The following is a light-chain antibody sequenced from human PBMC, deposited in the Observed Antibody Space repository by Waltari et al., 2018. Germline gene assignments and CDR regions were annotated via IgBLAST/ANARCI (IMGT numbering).Light chain of an antibody. CDR3: QKSFSPPWT. Sequence: DIQTTQSPSSLSASIGDRVTITCRTSQNIASVLNWYQQMPGKAPKLLIYAASTLQSGVPSRFSGSGSGTDVTLTISSLQPEDFATYSCQKSFSPPWTFGQGTKVEI. CDR1: QNIASV. J-gene: IGKJ1*01. CDR2: AAS. V-gene: IGKV1-39*01.